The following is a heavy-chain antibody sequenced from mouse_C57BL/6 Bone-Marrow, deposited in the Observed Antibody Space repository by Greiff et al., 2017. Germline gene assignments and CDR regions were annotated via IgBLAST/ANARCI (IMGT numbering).Heavy chain of an antibody. CDR3: SRQVTTVLATKYFDV. J-gene: IGHJ1*03. Sequence: DVKLVESGGGLVKPGGSLKLSCAVSGFTFSSYTMSWVRQTPEKRLQWVAAISGGGGNPYYPDSVKGRFPISRDNDKNILYLQMSSLMSEDTALYYCSRQVTTVLATKYFDVWGTGTTVTVSS. V-gene: IGHV5-9*01. CDR1: GFTFSSYT. CDR2: ISGGGGNP. D-gene: IGHD1-1*01.